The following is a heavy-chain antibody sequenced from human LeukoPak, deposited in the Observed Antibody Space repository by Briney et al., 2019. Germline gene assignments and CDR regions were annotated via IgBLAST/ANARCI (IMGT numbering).Heavy chain of an antibody. CDR1: GGSISSGGYY. Sequence: SQTLSHTCTVSGGSISSGGYYWSWIRQHPGKGLEWIGYIYYSGSTYYNPSLKSRVTISVDTSKNQFSLKLSSVTAADTAVYYCARDKYGRFDPWGQGTLVTVSS. D-gene: IGHD2-2*01. V-gene: IGHV4-31*03. CDR2: IYYSGST. J-gene: IGHJ5*02. CDR3: ARDKYGRFDP.